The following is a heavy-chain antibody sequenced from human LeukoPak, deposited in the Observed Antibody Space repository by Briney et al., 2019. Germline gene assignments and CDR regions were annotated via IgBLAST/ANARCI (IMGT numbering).Heavy chain of an antibody. CDR2: INPSGGST. CDR3: AAAPKRAPEFDY. V-gene: IGHV1-46*01. J-gene: IGHJ4*02. CDR1: GYTFTSYY. D-gene: IGHD1-14*01. Sequence: ASVKVSCKASGYTFTSYYMHWVRQAPGQGLEWMGIINPSGGSTSYAQKFQGRVTMTRDTSTSTVYMELSSLRSEDTAVYYCAAAPKRAPEFDYWGQGTLVTVSS.